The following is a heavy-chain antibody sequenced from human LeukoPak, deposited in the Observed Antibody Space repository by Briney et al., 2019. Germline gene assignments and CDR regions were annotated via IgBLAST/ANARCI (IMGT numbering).Heavy chain of an antibody. J-gene: IGHJ4*02. CDR3: AXGCSXGNCYDY. CDR1: GGSISSYY. D-gene: IGHD2-15*01. V-gene: IGHV4-4*07. CDR2: IYTSGST. Sequence: SETLSLTCIVSGGSISSYYWTWIRQPAGKRLEWIGRIYTSGSTNYNPSLKSRVTISVDRSRSQISLRLSSVTAADTAVYYCAXGCSXGNCYDYWGQGTLVTVSS.